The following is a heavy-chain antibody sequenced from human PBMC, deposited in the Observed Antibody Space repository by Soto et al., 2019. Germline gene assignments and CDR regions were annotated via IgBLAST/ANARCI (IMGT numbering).Heavy chain of an antibody. Sequence: EVQLLESGGGLVQHGGSLRLSCAASGFTFSSYAMSWVRQAPGKGLEWVSAISGSGGSTYYADSVKGRFTISRDNSKNTLYLQMNSLRAEDTAVYYCAKSLGDYGFGGMDVWGQGTTVTVSS. V-gene: IGHV3-23*01. D-gene: IGHD3-3*01. CDR1: GFTFSSYA. CDR3: AKSLGDYGFGGMDV. J-gene: IGHJ6*02. CDR2: ISGSGGST.